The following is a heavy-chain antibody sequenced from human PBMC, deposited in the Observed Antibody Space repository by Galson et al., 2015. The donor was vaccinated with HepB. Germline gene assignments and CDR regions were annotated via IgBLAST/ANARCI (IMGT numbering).Heavy chain of an antibody. CDR2: IEWDNKK. V-gene: IGHV2-70*04. Sequence: PALVKPTQTLTLTCTFSGFSLNSREPRVSWIRQPPGKALEWLARIEWDNKKFYSASLKTRPTISKDTSKNPVVLTLTNVDPVDTATYYCVRIGPAAVDSWGLGTLVTVSS. CDR1: GFSLNSREPR. D-gene: IGHD6-13*01. J-gene: IGHJ5*02. CDR3: VRIGPAAVDS.